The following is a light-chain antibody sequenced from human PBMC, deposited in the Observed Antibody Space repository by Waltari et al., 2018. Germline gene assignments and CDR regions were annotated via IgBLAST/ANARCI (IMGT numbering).Light chain of an antibody. CDR2: GVS. CDR1: SSDVGAYNY. CDR3: CSYTTSSTFV. J-gene: IGLJ6*01. V-gene: IGLV2-14*01. Sequence: QSAPTQPPSVSGSPGQSVTISCTGTSSDVGAYNYVSWYQQHPGKAPKLMIYGVSNRPSGVSDRFSGSKSCNTASLTISGLQAEDEADYYCCSYTTSSTFVFGSGTKLTVL.